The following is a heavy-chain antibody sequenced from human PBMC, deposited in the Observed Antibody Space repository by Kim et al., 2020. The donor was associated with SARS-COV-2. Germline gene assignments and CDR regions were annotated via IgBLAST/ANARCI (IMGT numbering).Heavy chain of an antibody. CDR3: ARRGDWLYDAFDI. CDR2: IYPGDSDT. CDR1: GYRFPSSW. V-gene: IGHV5-51*01. Sequence: GESLKISCKGSGYRFPSSWIAWVRQMPGKGLEWMGIIYPGDSDTRYSPSFQGQVTISADKSINTAFLQWSSLKASDTAIYYCARRGDWLYDAFDIWGQGTMVTVSS. D-gene: IGHD3-9*01. J-gene: IGHJ3*02.